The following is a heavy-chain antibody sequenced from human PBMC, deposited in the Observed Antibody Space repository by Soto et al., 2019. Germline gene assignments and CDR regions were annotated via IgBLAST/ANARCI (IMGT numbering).Heavy chain of an antibody. CDR1: GFTFSSYG. D-gene: IGHD6-19*01. Sequence: QVPLVESGGGVVQPGRSLRLSCAASGFTFSSYGMHWVRQAPGKGLEWVAGISYDGSNKDYGDPMKGRLTISRDNSKNTLYLQMDNLRAEDTAVYYCAKEGRSVSGCFAYWGQGTLVTVSS. J-gene: IGHJ4*02. V-gene: IGHV3-30*18. CDR2: ISYDGSNK. CDR3: AKEGRSVSGCFAY.